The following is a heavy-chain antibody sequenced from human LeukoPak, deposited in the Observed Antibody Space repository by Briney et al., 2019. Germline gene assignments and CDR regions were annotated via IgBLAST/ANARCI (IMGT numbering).Heavy chain of an antibody. Sequence: GGSLRLSCAASGFIFSSYSMNWLRQAPGKGLEWVSSISNNGNYLDYADSVKGRFTISRDNVENSLSLQMNSLRAEDTAVYYCARDRRVGATPQYYFDYWGQGTLVTVSS. J-gene: IGHJ4*02. CDR2: ISNNGNYL. D-gene: IGHD1-26*01. CDR1: GFIFSSYS. V-gene: IGHV3-21*01. CDR3: ARDRRVGATPQYYFDY.